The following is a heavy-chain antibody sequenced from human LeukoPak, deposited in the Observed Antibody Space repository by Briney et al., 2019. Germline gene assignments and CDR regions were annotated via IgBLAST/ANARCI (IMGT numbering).Heavy chain of an antibody. CDR2: INPNSGGT. V-gene: IGHV1-2*02. J-gene: IGHJ4*02. CDR3: AGDLRYFDWPGDY. CDR1: GYTFTGYY. D-gene: IGHD3-9*01. Sequence: ASVKVSCKASGYTFTGYYMHWVRQAPGQGLEWMGWINPNSGGTNYAQKFQGRVTMTRDTSISTAYMELSRLRSDDTAVYYCAGDLRYFDWPGDYWGQGTLVTVSS.